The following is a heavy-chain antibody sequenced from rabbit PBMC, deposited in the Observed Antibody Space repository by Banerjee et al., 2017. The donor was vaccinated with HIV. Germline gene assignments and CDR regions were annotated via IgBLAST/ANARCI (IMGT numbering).Heavy chain of an antibody. V-gene: IGHV1S40*01. CDR1: GFSFSSSYW. Sequence: QSLEESGGDLVKPGASLTLTCTASGFSFSSSYWICWVRQAPGKGLEWIACIYSGDGDAYYASWAKGRFTISKTSSTVDLKMTSLTAADTATYFCARDGASGYNFNLWGPGTLVTVS. J-gene: IGHJ4*01. D-gene: IGHD1-1*01. CDR3: ARDGASGYNFNL. CDR2: IYSGDGDA.